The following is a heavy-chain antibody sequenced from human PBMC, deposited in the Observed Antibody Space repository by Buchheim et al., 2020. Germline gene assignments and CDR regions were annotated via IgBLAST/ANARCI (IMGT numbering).Heavy chain of an antibody. CDR3: ASGSIVVVPGLYGMDV. Sequence: QVQLVESGGGVVQPGRSLRLSCAASGFTFSSYGMHWVRQAPGKGLEWVAVIWYDGSNKYYADSVKGRFTISRDNSKNTLYLQMNSLRAEDTAVYYCASGSIVVVPGLYGMDVWGQGTT. D-gene: IGHD2-2*01. V-gene: IGHV3-33*01. CDR2: IWYDGSNK. J-gene: IGHJ6*02. CDR1: GFTFSSYG.